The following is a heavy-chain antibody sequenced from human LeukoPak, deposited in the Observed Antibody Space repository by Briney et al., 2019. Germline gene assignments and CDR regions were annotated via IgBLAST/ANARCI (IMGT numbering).Heavy chain of an antibody. Sequence: PSETLSLTCDVSGDSISSDYLWALLQQPPGKGLEYIGSIFHGGRTFYNPALQSRLTISEHTSKNRFSLKLSSVTTSDTAVYYCAREREYYYMDVWGKGTTVSVSS. D-gene: IGHD1-26*01. CDR1: GDSISSDYL. CDR3: AREREYYYMDV. V-gene: IGHV4-38-2*02. CDR2: IFHGGRT. J-gene: IGHJ6*03.